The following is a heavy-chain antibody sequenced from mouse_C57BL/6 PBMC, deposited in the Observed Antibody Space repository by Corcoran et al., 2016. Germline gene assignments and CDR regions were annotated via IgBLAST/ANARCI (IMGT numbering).Heavy chain of an antibody. D-gene: IGHD1-1*01. CDR3: ARTTVVAPYAMDY. V-gene: IGHV9-3*01. CDR1: GYTFTTYG. J-gene: IGHJ4*01. Sequence: QIQLVQSGPELKKPGETVKISCKASGYTFTTYGMSWVKQAPGKGLKWMGWINTYSGVPTYADDFKGRFAFSLETSASTDYLQINNHKNEDTATYFCARTTVVAPYAMDYWGQGTSVTVSS. CDR2: INTYSGVP.